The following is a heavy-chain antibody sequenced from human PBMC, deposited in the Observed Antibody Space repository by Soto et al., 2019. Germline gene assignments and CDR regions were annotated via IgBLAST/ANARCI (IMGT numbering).Heavy chain of an antibody. CDR1: GFTFSSYW. Sequence: EVQLAESGGGLVQPGGSLRLSCAASGFTFSSYWMTWVRQAPGKGLEWVANIKQDGSGKYYADSVKGRFTISRDNAKNSLFLQMNRLRAEDTAVYYCAAPGGPWELGGYYYGMDVWGQGTTVTVSS. D-gene: IGHD1-26*01. V-gene: IGHV3-7*01. CDR3: AAPGGPWELGGYYYGMDV. CDR2: IKQDGSGK. J-gene: IGHJ6*02.